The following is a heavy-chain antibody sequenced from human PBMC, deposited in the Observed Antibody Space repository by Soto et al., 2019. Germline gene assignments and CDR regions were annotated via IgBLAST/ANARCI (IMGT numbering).Heavy chain of an antibody. V-gene: IGHV4-59*01. CDR2: IYYSGST. CDR1: GGSISSYY. D-gene: IGHD4-17*01. Sequence: SETLSLTCTVSGGSISSYYWSWIRQPPGKGLEWIGYIYYSGSTNYNPSLKSRVTISVDTSKNQFSLKLSSVTAADTAVYYCARGAPFYGGNSADEDYWGQGTLVTVSS. CDR3: ARGAPFYGGNSADEDY. J-gene: IGHJ4*02.